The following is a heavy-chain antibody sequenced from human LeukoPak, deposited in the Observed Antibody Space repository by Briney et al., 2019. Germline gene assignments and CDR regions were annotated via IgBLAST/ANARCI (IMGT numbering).Heavy chain of an antibody. Sequence: PSETLSLTCAVYGGSFSGYYWTWIRQPPGKGLEWMGEINHSGSTNYNPSLKSRVTISVDTSKKQFSLKLSSVTAADTAVHYCARGPVTTYYYYYFMDVWGKGTTVTVSS. J-gene: IGHJ6*03. V-gene: IGHV4-34*01. CDR2: INHSGST. CDR1: GGSFSGYY. CDR3: ARGPVTTYYYYYFMDV. D-gene: IGHD4-17*01.